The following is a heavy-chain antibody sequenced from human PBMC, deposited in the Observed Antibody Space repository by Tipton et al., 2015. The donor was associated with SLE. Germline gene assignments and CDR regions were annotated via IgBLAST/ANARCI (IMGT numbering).Heavy chain of an antibody. V-gene: IGHV4-4*07. CDR1: GGSISFDY. CDR2: IYSSGDR. Sequence: TLSLTCTVSGGSISFDYWSWIRQSAGRGLEWIGRIYSSGDRDYNPSLRSRVTMSIDASQNRVSLRLKSVSAADTAVYYCAGAWQGYCSGGTCYVLDYWGQGTLVTVSS. D-gene: IGHD2-15*01. J-gene: IGHJ4*02. CDR3: AGAWQGYCSGGTCYVLDY.